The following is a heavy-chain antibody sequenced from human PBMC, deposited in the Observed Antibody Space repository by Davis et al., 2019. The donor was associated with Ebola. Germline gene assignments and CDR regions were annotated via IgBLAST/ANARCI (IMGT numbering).Heavy chain of an antibody. J-gene: IGHJ4*02. CDR3: ARQYGSFDY. D-gene: IGHD4-17*01. CDR2: INPSGGST. CDR1: GYTFTSYG. V-gene: IGHV1-46*01. Sequence: ASVKVSCKASGYTFTSYGISWVRQAPGQGLEWMGIINPSGGSTSYAQKFQGRVTMTRDTSTSTVYMELSSLRSEDTAVYYCARQYGSFDYWGQGTLVTVSS.